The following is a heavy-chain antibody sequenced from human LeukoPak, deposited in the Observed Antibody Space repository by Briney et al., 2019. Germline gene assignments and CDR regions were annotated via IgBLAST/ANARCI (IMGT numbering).Heavy chain of an antibody. J-gene: IGHJ4*02. CDR1: GYTFTSYY. Sequence: ASVKVSCKASGYTFTSYYIHWVRQTPGLGLEWMGVIDPSGGSTTYAQRFQGRVTMTRDTSSSTVYMELSSLRSKDTAVYYCARHNYFDYWGQGTRVTVSS. V-gene: IGHV1-46*01. CDR2: IDPSGGST. CDR3: ARHNYFDY.